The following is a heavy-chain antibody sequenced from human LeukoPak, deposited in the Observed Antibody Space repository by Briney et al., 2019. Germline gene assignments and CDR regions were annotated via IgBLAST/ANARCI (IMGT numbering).Heavy chain of an antibody. D-gene: IGHD5-12*01. V-gene: IGHV1-46*01. Sequence: GASVKVSCKASGYTFTSYYMHWVRQAPGQGLEWMGIINPSGGSTSYAQKFQGRVTMTRDTSTSTVYMELSSLRSEDTAVYYCARGEYSGYDWFGYYYYGMDVWGQGTTVTVSS. CDR3: ARGEYSGYDWFGYYYYGMDV. CDR2: INPSGGST. J-gene: IGHJ6*02. CDR1: GYTFTSYY.